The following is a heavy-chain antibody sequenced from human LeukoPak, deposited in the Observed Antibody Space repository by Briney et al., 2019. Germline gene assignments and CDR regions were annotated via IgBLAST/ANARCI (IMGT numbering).Heavy chain of an antibody. D-gene: IGHD3-16*01. J-gene: IGHJ4*02. CDR3: ASGGAGGNS. V-gene: IGHV3-7*01. CDR1: GFTLSTYW. Sequence: GGSLRLSCEASGFTLSTYWMNWVRQVPGKGLDWVANINPDGSGKRYVDSVKGRFTIARDNADSSLSLQMNSLRAEDTAVYYCASGGAGGNSWGQGTLVTV. CDR2: INPDGSGK.